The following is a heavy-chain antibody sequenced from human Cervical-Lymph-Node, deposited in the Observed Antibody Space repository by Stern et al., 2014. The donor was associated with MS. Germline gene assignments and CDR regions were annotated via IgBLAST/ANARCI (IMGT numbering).Heavy chain of an antibody. CDR1: GFSLTPTGVA. Sequence: QVTLRESGPTLVKPTDTLTLACTFSGFSLTPTGVAIAWIRQPPGKALECLAVIYWDDDKRYSPSLRSKVSITRDTSKNQVFLKLTNVDPADTATYYCSFLLNGFDIWGQGTTVLVSS. V-gene: IGHV2-5*02. D-gene: IGHD2/OR15-2a*01. J-gene: IGHJ3*02. CDR2: IYWDDDK. CDR3: SFLLNGFDI.